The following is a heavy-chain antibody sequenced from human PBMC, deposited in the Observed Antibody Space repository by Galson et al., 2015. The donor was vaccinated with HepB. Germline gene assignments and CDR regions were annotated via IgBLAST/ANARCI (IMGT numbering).Heavy chain of an antibody. V-gene: IGHV3-23*01. J-gene: IGHJ6*02. CDR3: AYGSDV. CDR2: ITDNGDIT. Sequence: SLRLSCAASGFTFSSYAMSWVRQAPGKGLEWVSAITDNGDITNYADPVRGRFTISRDNSKNTLYLQMNSLRVEDTAVYYCAYGSDVWGQGTTVIVSS. CDR1: GFTFSSYA.